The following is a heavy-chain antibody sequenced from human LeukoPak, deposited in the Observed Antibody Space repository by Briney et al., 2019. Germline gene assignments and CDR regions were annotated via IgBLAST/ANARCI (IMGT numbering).Heavy chain of an antibody. V-gene: IGHV5-51*01. Sequence: GESLKISCKGIGYSFTTNWIGWVRQMPGKGLEWMGIIFPADSDTRYSPPFQGQVTITADKSINTAYLQWNSLRASDTAMYYCARPGAVTEDSWGQGTLVTVSS. CDR1: GYSFTTNW. J-gene: IGHJ4*02. CDR2: IFPADSDT. D-gene: IGHD6-19*01. CDR3: ARPGAVTEDS.